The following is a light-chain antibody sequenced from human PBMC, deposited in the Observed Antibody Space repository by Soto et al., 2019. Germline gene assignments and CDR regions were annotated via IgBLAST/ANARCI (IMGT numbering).Light chain of an antibody. CDR1: SSDVGDYNY. Sequence: QSVLTKPASVNGAPGQSITISCTGTSSDVGDYNYVSWYQQHPGKAPKVMIYDVSNRPSGVSNRFSGSKSGNTASMTISGLQAEDEADYYCSSYTSSSTLVFGTGTKVTVL. CDR2: DVS. CDR3: SSYTSSSTLV. V-gene: IGLV2-14*01. J-gene: IGLJ1*01.